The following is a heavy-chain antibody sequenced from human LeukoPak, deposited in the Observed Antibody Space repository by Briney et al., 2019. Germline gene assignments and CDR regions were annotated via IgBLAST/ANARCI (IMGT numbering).Heavy chain of an antibody. CDR3: ARDGYSGIKGYLQQ. V-gene: IGHV1-2*02. D-gene: IGHD5-12*01. J-gene: IGHJ1*01. CDR2: IDPNSGGT. Sequence: VKVSCKVSGYTFTGYSLHWVRQAPGQGLEWMGWIDPNSGGTNYAQNFQGRVTMARDTSISTAYMELNSLRSDDTAVYYCARDGYSGIKGYLQQWGQGTLVTVSS. CDR1: GYTFTGYS.